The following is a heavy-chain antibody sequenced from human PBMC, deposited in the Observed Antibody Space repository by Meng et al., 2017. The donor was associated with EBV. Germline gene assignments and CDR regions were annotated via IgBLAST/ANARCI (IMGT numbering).Heavy chain of an antibody. CDR1: AGSISSSSYY. CDR2: IYYSGTT. CDR3: ARHRDRQDYGDYMVFYYFDY. Sequence: QLQLQESGPGLVKPSXALSLTCTVSAGSISSSSYYWGWIRQPPGKGLEWIGSIYYSGTTYYSPSLKSRVTISVDTSKNQFSLKLSSVTAADTAVYYCARHRDRQDYGDYMVFYYFDYWGQGTLVTVSS. V-gene: IGHV4-39*01. D-gene: IGHD4-17*01. J-gene: IGHJ4*02.